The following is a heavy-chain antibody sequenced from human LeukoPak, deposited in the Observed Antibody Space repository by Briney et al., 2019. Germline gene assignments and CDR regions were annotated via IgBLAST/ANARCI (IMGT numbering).Heavy chain of an antibody. CDR1: GYAFTDYY. CDR2: INPNTGGT. Sequence: VASVKVSCKASGYAFTDYYIHWVRQAPGQGLEWMGWINPNTGGTNYAQKLQGRVTMTRDTSISTTYMELSRLKSDDTAVYYCARVHGYCSSTSCYRDFDYWGQGTLVTVSS. D-gene: IGHD2-2*01. V-gene: IGHV1-2*02. CDR3: ARVHGYCSSTSCYRDFDY. J-gene: IGHJ4*02.